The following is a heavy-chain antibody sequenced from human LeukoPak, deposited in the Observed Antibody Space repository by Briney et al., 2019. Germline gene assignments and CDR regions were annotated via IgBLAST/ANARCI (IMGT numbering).Heavy chain of an antibody. CDR3: AKGEGGDSGWYGDY. Sequence: GGSLRLSCAASGFTFSSYAMNWVCQAPGKGLEWVSAISGSGDSTYYADSVKGRFTISRDNSKDTLFLQMNSLRAEDTAMYYCAKGEGGDSGWYGDYWGQGTLVTVSS. D-gene: IGHD6-19*01. CDR2: ISGSGDST. CDR1: GFTFSSYA. J-gene: IGHJ4*02. V-gene: IGHV3-23*01.